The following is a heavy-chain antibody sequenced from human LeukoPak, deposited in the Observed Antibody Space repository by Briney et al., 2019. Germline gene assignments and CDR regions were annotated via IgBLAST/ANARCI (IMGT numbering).Heavy chain of an antibody. CDR3: ARDRPRYFEY. CDR2: ISGNSATK. V-gene: IGHV3-48*01. Sequence: PGRSLRLSCAASGFTFSSYSMTWVRQSPGKGLEWISYISGNSATKYYTDSVKGRFTVSRDNAQNSLYLQMNSLRVEDTAVYYCARDRPRYFEYWGLGTLVTVSS. CDR1: GFTFSSYS. J-gene: IGHJ4*03.